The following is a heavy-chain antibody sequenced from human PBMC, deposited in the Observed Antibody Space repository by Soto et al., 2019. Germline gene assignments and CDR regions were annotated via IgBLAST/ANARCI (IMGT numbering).Heavy chain of an antibody. Sequence: GGSLRLSCAASGFTFSSYGMRWVRQAPGKGLEWVAVISYDGSNKYYADSVKGRFTISRDNSKNTLYLQMNSLRAEDTAVYYCAKERTYYYHSSGYLILDYWGQGTLVTVSS. D-gene: IGHD3-22*01. CDR2: ISYDGSNK. V-gene: IGHV3-30*18. CDR1: GFTFSSYG. J-gene: IGHJ4*02. CDR3: AKERTYYYHSSGYLILDY.